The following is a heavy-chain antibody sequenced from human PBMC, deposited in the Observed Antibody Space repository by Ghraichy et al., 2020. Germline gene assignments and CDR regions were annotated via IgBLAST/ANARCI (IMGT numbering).Heavy chain of an antibody. J-gene: IGHJ4*02. CDR1: GFSLSTSGVG. V-gene: IGHV2-5*02. CDR2: IYGDDDR. CDR3: AHRPTHAYGGLDN. Sequence: SGPTLVKPTQTLTLTCIFSGFSLSTSGVGVAWIRQPPGKALEWLAVIYGDDDRRYSPSLKSRLTITKDTSKSQVILTMTNMDPEDTATYFCAHRPTHAYGGLDNWGQGTLLTVSS. D-gene: IGHD3-16*01.